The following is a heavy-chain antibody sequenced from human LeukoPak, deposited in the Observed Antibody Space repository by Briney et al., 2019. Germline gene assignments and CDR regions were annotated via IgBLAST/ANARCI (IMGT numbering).Heavy chain of an antibody. Sequence: PGRSLRLSCAVSRFTFSTCAMHWVRQAPGKGLEWVAVVSYDGSHDSYADSVKGRFIVSRDNSKNTLYLQMNSLRDEDTAVYYCAVIDYYESSGFHHWGQGTLVTVSS. D-gene: IGHD3-22*01. J-gene: IGHJ1*01. CDR2: VSYDGSHD. CDR1: RFTFSTCA. CDR3: AVIDYYESSGFHH. V-gene: IGHV3-30*01.